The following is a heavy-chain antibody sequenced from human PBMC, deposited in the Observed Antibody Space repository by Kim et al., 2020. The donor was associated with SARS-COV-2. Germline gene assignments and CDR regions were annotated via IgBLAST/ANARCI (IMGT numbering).Heavy chain of an antibody. V-gene: IGHV3-23*01. D-gene: IGHD2-2*03. CDR2: IDGSDGTT. Sequence: GGSLRLSCTTSGFTFTGHAMSWVRQAPGKGLEWVSSIDGSDGTTYYVDSVKGRFAISRDNSKNTLYLQMSALRADDTAAYYCLKGGWGWIWDHWGQGTLVTVSS. CDR3: LKGGWGWIWDH. J-gene: IGHJ4*02. CDR1: GFTFTGHA.